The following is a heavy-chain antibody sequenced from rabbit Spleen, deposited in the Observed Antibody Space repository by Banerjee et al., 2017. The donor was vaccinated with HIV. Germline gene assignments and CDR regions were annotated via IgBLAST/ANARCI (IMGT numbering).Heavy chain of an antibody. J-gene: IGHJ6*01. V-gene: IGHV1S40*01. CDR3: ARDLDGVIGWTFGW. D-gene: IGHD4-1*01. CDR2: IYNDDGST. CDR1: GFALSGYY. Sequence: QSLEESGGDLVKPGASLTLTCTASGFALSGYYMCWVRQAPGKGPEWIACIYNDDGSTYYASWVKGRFTISKTSSTTVTLQMTSLTAAYTATYFCARDLDGVIGWTFGWWGPWTLVTVS.